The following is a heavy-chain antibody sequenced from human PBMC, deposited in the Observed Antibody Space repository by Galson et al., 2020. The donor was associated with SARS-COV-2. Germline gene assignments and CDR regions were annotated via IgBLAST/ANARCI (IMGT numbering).Heavy chain of an antibody. CDR1: GGSISSAIYY. CDR2: IYTSGST. CDR3: SREYQLLDRNEHYYYYGMDV. Sequence: SETLSLTCPVSGGSISSAIYYWSWLRQPAGKGPEWIGRIYTSGSTNYNPSLKSPVTISVDTSKNQFSLKLRSVTAADTAVYYCSREYQLLDRNEHYYYYGMDVWGQRTTVAVAS. V-gene: IGHV4-61*02. J-gene: IGHJ6*02. D-gene: IGHD2-2*01.